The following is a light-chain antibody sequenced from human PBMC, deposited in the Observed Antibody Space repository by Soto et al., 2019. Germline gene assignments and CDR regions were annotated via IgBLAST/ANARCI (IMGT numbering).Light chain of an antibody. V-gene: IGKV1-12*01. CDR1: QGISSW. CDR2: DAS. J-gene: IGKJ1*01. Sequence: DLQMTQSPSSVSASVGDRVTITCRASQGISSWLVWYQQKPGKAPKLLIYDASSLRSGVPSRFSGSVSGTDFTLTISSLQPEDFATYYCQQASSFPPWTFGQGTKVEIK. CDR3: QQASSFPPWT.